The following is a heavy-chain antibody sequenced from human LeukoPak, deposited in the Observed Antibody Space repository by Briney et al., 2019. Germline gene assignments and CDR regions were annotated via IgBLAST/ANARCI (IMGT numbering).Heavy chain of an antibody. CDR2: IQNSARI. V-gene: IGHV4-59*01. D-gene: IGHD4-11*01. Sequence: IAYIQNSARIHYTPYLESRVTISVDSSKDQFSLILSSVTAADTAVYYCATDYSNFYRMDVWGQGTTVTVSS. J-gene: IGHJ6*02. CDR3: ATDYSNFYRMDV.